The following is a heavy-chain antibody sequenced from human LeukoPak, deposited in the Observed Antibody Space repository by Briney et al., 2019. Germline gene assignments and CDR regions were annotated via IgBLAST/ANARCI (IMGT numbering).Heavy chain of an antibody. V-gene: IGHV1-18*01. CDR3: ARASYYDTGGPKDY. D-gene: IGHD3-22*01. CDR2: ISGYNGNT. CDR1: GYTFTNYG. Sequence: ASVKVSCKASGYTFTNYGFSWVRRAPGQGLEWMGWISGYNGNTNYAQKLQGRVTMTTDTSTSTAYMELRSLRFDDTAVYYCARASYYDTGGPKDYWGQGTLVTVSS. J-gene: IGHJ4*02.